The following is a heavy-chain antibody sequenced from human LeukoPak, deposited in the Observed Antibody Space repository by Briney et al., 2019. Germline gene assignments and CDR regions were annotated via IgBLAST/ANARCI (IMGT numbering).Heavy chain of an antibody. J-gene: IGHJ4*02. D-gene: IGHD1-7*01. V-gene: IGHV3-7*01. CDR1: GFTFSSYW. CDR2: IKQDGSEK. Sequence: GGSLRLSCAASGFTFSSYWMSWVRQAPGKGLEWVANIKQDGSEKYYVDSVKGRFTISRDNAKNSLYLRMDSLGAEDTAVYYCARATGTKVPPGYWGQGTLVTVSS. CDR3: ARATGTKVPPGY.